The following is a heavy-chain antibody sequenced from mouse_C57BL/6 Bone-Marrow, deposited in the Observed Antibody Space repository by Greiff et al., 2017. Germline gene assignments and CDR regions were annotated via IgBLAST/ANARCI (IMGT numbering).Heavy chain of an antibody. V-gene: IGHV1-55*01. CDR1: GYTFTSYW. CDR2: IYPGSGST. J-gene: IGHJ2*01. Sequence: QVQLQQSGAVLVKPGASVKMSCKASGYTFTSYWINWVKQRPGPGLEWIGVIYPGSGSTNYNEKFQSKATLTVDTSSSTAYMQLSSLTSEDSAVYYCARVGFYGSSPYFDYWGQGTTLTVSS. D-gene: IGHD1-1*01. CDR3: ARVGFYGSSPYFDY.